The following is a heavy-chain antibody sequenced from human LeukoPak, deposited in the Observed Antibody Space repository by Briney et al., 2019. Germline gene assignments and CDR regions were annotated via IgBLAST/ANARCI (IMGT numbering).Heavy chain of an antibody. CDR2: INPNSGGT. CDR1: GYTFTGYY. Sequence: ASVKVSCKASGYTFTGYYMHWVRQATGQGLEWMGWINPNSGGTNYAHKFQGRVTMTRDTSISTAYMELSRLRSDDTAVYYCARTYYYGSDPFDPWGQGTLVTVSS. J-gene: IGHJ5*02. CDR3: ARTYYYGSDPFDP. V-gene: IGHV1-2*02. D-gene: IGHD3-10*01.